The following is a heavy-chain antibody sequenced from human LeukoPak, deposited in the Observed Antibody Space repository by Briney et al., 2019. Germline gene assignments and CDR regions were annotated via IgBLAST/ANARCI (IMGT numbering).Heavy chain of an antibody. Sequence: SETLSLTCTVSGGSISGSSYYWGWIRQPPGKGLEWIGSIYYSGSTNYNPSLKSRVTISVDTSKNQFSLKLSSVTAADTAVYYCVRGGALRFLHYYYGMDVWGQGTTVTVSS. CDR1: GGSISGSSYY. CDR3: VRGGALRFLHYYYGMDV. V-gene: IGHV4-39*07. D-gene: IGHD3-3*01. CDR2: IYYSGST. J-gene: IGHJ6*02.